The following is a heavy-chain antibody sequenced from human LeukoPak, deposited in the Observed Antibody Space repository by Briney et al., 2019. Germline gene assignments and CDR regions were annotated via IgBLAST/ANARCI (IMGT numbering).Heavy chain of an antibody. CDR1: GGTSNSHA. D-gene: IGHD3-22*01. CDR3: ATTNDGGGYQWGDFFDF. CDR2: IIPNLGTT. V-gene: IGHV1-69*11. Sequence: ASVKVSFKASGGTSNSHAISWVRQAPGQGLEWMGRIIPNLGTTNRAQNFQDRITLTADQSTNTAYMELTSLTSDDTAVYYCATTNDGGGYQWGDFFDFWGQGTLVTVSS. J-gene: IGHJ4*02.